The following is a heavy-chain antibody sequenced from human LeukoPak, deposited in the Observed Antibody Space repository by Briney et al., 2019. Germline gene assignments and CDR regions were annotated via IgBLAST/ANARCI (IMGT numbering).Heavy chain of an antibody. J-gene: IGHJ3*02. Sequence: PGGSLRLSCAASGFTFSSYWMHWVRQAPGKGLVWVSRINSDGSGTSYADSVKGRFTISRDNSKNTLYLQMNSLRAEDTAVYYCAKPSQREDAFDIWGQGTMVTVSS. V-gene: IGHV3-74*01. CDR2: INSDGSGT. CDR3: AKPSQREDAFDI. D-gene: IGHD6-25*01. CDR1: GFTFSSYW.